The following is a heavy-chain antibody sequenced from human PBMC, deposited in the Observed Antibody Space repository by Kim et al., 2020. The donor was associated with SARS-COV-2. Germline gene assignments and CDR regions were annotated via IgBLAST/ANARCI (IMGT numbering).Heavy chain of an antibody. V-gene: IGHV3-20*01. J-gene: IGHJ4*02. CDR2: NGGRT. Sequence: NGGRTGYADPVKGRFTITRDNAKNSLYLQMNSLRAEDTALYHCATRDGGYWGQGTLVTVSS. D-gene: IGHD3-16*01. CDR3: ATRDGGY.